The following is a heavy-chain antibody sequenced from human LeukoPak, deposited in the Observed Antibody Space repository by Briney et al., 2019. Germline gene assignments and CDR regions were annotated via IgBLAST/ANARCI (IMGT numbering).Heavy chain of an antibody. CDR1: EFNFSSYW. Sequence: PGGSLRLSCAASEFNFSSYWMTWVRQAPGKGLEWVANIKQDGSEKFYVDSVKGRFTISRDNAKNSLYLQMNSLRAEDTAVYYCARAVYCSSGSCFSKYFDYWGQGTLVSVSS. V-gene: IGHV3-7*04. CDR2: IKQDGSEK. D-gene: IGHD2-15*01. J-gene: IGHJ4*02. CDR3: ARAVYCSSGSCFSKYFDY.